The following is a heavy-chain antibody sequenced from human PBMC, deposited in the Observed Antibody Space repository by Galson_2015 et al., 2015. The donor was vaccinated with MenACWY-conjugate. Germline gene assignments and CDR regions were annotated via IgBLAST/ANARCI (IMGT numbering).Heavy chain of an antibody. CDR2: ITSSGGTT. V-gene: IGHV3-23*01. D-gene: IGHD2/OR15-2a*01. CDR3: AKNGNYFGMGFDD. CDR1: GFTFSSFA. Sequence: SLRLSCAASGFTFSSFAMSWVRQAPGKGLEWVSVITSSGGTTYYADSVKGRFTISRDNTKNTMYLQMDTLRAEYTATYYWAKNGNYFGMGFDDWGQGTLVT. J-gene: IGHJ4*02.